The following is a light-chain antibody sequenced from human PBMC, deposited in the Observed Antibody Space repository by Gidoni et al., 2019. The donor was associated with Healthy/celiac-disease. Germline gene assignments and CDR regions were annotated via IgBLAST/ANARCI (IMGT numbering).Light chain of an antibody. J-gene: IGKJ4*01. CDR2: AAS. V-gene: IGKV1-9*01. CDR1: QGISSY. Sequence: IQLTQSPSSLSASVGDRVTITCRASQGISSYLAWYQQKPGNAPKLLIYAASTLQSGVPSRFSGSGSGTDFTLTISSLQHEDFATYYCQQLNSYPLTFGGGTKVEIK. CDR3: QQLNSYPLT.